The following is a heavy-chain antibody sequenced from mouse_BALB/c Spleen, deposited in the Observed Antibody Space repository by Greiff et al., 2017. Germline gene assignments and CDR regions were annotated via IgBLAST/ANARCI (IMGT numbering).Heavy chain of an antibody. Sequence: QGHVKQSGPGLVQPSQSLSITCTVSGFSLTSYGVHWVRQSPGKGLEWLGVIWSGGSTDYNAAFISRLSISKDNSKSQVFFKMNSLQADDTAIYYCARNWGDYAWFAYWGQGTLVTVSA. CDR2: IWSGGST. D-gene: IGHD2-4*01. J-gene: IGHJ3*01. V-gene: IGHV2-4-1*01. CDR3: ARNWGDYAWFAY. CDR1: GFSLTSYG.